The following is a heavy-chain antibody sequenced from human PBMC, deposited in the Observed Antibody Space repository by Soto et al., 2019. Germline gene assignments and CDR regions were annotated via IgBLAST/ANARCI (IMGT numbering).Heavy chain of an antibody. D-gene: IGHD3-22*01. J-gene: IGHJ4*01. CDR3: TTDSYTSVIVVRFDY. CDR2: IKSKGHGGTT. CDR1: GFAFSNAW. Sequence: EVRLVESGGGLVKPGGSLRLSCAASGFAFSNAWINWVRQAPGKGLEWVGRIKSKGHGGTTDFAAPVRGRFAISRDDSRNLVYMQMNSLNTEDTAVYYCTTDSYTSVIVVRFDYWGHGTLVTVSS. V-gene: IGHV3-15*07.